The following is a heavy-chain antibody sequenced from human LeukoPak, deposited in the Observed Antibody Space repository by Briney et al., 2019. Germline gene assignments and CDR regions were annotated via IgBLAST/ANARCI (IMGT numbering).Heavy chain of an antibody. D-gene: IGHD5-12*01. J-gene: IGHJ6*03. Sequence: SETLSLTCTVSGGSISSSNYYWGWIRQPPGKGLEWIGSIYYSGSTYYNPSLKSRVTISVDTSKNQFSLKLSSVTAADTAVYYCATNIVATTDMDVWGKGTTVTVSS. CDR2: IYYSGST. V-gene: IGHV4-39*07. CDR3: ATNIVATTDMDV. CDR1: GGSISSSNYY.